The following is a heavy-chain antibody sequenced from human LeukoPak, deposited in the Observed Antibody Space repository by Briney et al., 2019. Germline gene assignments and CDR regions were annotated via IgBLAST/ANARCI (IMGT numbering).Heavy chain of an antibody. D-gene: IGHD4-23*01. Sequence: PSETLSLTCTVSGGSINSYYWSWIRQPAGKGLEWNGRMYSSGSTNYNPSLKSRVSMSVDTSKNQFSLKLTSVTAADTAVYYCARGGKATVVTMWGQGILVTVSS. V-gene: IGHV4-4*07. CDR3: ARGGKATVVTM. J-gene: IGHJ4*02. CDR2: MYSSGST. CDR1: GGSINSYY.